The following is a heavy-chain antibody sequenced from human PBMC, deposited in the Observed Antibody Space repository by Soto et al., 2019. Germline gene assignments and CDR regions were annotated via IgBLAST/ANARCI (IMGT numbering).Heavy chain of an antibody. CDR3: ARGEVVALGY. CDR2: IYHSGST. Sequence: SETLSLTCAVSGGPISSGGYSWSWIRQPPGKGLEWIGYIYHSGSTYYNPSLKSRVTILVDRSKNQFSLKLSSVTAAETAVYYCARGEVVALGYWGQGTLVTVSS. CDR1: GGPISSGGYS. J-gene: IGHJ4*02. V-gene: IGHV4-30-2*01. D-gene: IGHD2-15*01.